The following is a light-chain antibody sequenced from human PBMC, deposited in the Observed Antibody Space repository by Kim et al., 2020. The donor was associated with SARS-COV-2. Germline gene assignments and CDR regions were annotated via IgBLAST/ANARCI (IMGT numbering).Light chain of an antibody. CDR3: QAWDSSTSDWV. CDR1: MLGNKY. J-gene: IGLJ3*02. V-gene: IGLV3-1*01. Sequence: SYELTQPPSVSVFPGQAASISCSGDMLGNKYACWYQQKPGQSPVLVIYQNTKRPSGIPERFSGSNSGNTATLTISGTQAMDEADYYCQAWDSSTSDWVFGGGTKLTVL. CDR2: QNT.